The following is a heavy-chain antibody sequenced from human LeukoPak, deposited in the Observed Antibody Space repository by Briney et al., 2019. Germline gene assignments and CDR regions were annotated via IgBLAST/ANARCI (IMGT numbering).Heavy chain of an antibody. CDR3: AKRGAEVGTTVAPGDY. V-gene: IGHV3-23*01. J-gene: IGHJ4*02. D-gene: IGHD1-26*01. CDR2: ISGSGGAT. CDR1: GFTFNAYG. Sequence: GGSLRLSCAASGFTFNAYGMSWVRQAPGKGLEWVSGISGSGGATYYADSVKGRFTVSRDDPHNTLYLQMNSLRAEDTAVYYCAKRGAEVGTTVAPGDYWGQGTLLTVSS.